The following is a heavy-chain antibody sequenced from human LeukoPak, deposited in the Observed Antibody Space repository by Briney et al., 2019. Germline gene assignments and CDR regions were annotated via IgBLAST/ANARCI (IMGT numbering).Heavy chain of an antibody. D-gene: IGHD3-22*01. CDR3: VRLRRNSDTSGFYYYYDF. CDR1: GYTFSSYS. V-gene: IGHV3-21*01. Sequence: PGGSLRLSCAASGYTFSSYSINWVRQAPGKGLEWVSSISVRSNYIYYADSVRGRFRISGDDARDSLYLQMNSLRAEDTAVYYCVRLRRNSDTSGFYYYYDFWGQGTLVTVSS. J-gene: IGHJ4*02. CDR2: ISVRSNYI.